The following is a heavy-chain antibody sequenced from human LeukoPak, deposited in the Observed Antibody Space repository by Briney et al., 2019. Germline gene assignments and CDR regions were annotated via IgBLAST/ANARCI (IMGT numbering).Heavy chain of an antibody. CDR1: GFTFNCYA. Sequence: GGSLRLPCTASGFTFNCYAMHWVPRSTGKAPKYGSDISSNGGSTYYANSVKGRFTISRDNSNNTLYLQMGRLRAADMAVYYCARDLAAAGTAGPDYWGQGTLVTVSS. D-gene: IGHD6-13*01. V-gene: IGHV3-64*01. CDR2: ISSNGGST. CDR3: ARDLAAAGTAGPDY. J-gene: IGHJ4*02.